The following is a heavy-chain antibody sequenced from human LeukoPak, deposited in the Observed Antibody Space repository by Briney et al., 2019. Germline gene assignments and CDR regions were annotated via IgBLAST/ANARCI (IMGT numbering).Heavy chain of an antibody. J-gene: IGHJ4*02. CDR3: ARGTSSGWYGFDS. CDR1: GGSISSYY. Sequence: SETLSLTCTVSGGSISSYYWSWIRQPPGKGLEWIGYIYYSGTTNYNPSLNSRVTISVDTSKNQFSLKLNSVTAADTAVYYCARGTSSGWYGFDSWGQGTLVTVSS. D-gene: IGHD6-19*01. V-gene: IGHV4-59*01. CDR2: IYYSGTT.